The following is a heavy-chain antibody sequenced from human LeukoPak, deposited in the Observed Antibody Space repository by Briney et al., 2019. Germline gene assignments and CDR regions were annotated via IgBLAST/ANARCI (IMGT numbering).Heavy chain of an antibody. CDR3: ARAYGSGDPHPLTDY. J-gene: IGHJ4*02. V-gene: IGHV3-30*04. D-gene: IGHD3-10*01. CDR1: GFTFSSYA. Sequence: PGGSLRLSCAASGFTFSSYAMHWVRQAPGKGLEWVAVISYDGSNKYYADSVKGRFTISRDNSKNTPYLQMNSLRAEDTAVYYCARAYGSGDPHPLTDYWGQGTLVTVSS. CDR2: ISYDGSNK.